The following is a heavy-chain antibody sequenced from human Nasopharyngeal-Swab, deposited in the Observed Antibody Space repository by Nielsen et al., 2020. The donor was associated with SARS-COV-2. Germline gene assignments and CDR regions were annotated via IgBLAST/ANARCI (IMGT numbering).Heavy chain of an antibody. Sequence: SETLSLTCTVSGGSISSYYWSWIRQPPGKGLEWIGYIYYSGSTNYNPSLKSRVTISVDTSKNQFSLKLSSVTATDMAVYYCARDYYYMDVWGKGTTVTVSS. CDR1: GGSISSYY. CDR3: ARDYYYMDV. J-gene: IGHJ6*03. CDR2: IYYSGST. V-gene: IGHV4-59*01.